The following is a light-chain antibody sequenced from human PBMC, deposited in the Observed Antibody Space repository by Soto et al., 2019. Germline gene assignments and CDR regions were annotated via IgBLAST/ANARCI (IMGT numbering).Light chain of an antibody. Sequence: DIVMTQSPDSLAVSLGERATINCKSSQSVLYSSNNKNYVAWYQQKPGQPPKLLISWASTRESGVPDRFSGSGSGTDFTLTISSLQAEDVAVYWCQQYRSFAYTCGQGTKLQIK. CDR2: WAS. CDR3: QQYRSFAYT. V-gene: IGKV4-1*01. CDR1: QSVLYSSNNKNY. J-gene: IGKJ2*01.